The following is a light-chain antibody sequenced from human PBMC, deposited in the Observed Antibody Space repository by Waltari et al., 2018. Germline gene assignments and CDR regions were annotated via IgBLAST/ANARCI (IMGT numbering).Light chain of an antibody. CDR2: TTS. CDR3: QQSYSSPRT. Sequence: DIVMTQSPSSLSASVGDRVTITCRATQTISNYLNWYQQKPGKAPKLLIYTTSTLQSGVPSRFSGSGSGTDFTLTISSLQPEDFATYYCQQSYSSPRTFGQGTKVEIK. V-gene: IGKV1-39*01. J-gene: IGKJ1*01. CDR1: QTISNY.